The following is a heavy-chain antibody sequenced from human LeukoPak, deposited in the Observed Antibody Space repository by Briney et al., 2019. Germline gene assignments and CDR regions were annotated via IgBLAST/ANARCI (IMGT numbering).Heavy chain of an antibody. CDR2: ISSSSSYI. CDR1: GFTFCSYS. Sequence: PGGPLRLSCAASGFTFCSYSMNCVRQAPGKGLEWVSSISSSSSYIYYADSVKGRFTISRDNAKNSLYLQMNSPRAEDTAVYYCARGGMATINAFDIWGQGTMVTVSS. CDR3: ARGGMATINAFDI. V-gene: IGHV3-21*01. D-gene: IGHD5-24*01. J-gene: IGHJ3*02.